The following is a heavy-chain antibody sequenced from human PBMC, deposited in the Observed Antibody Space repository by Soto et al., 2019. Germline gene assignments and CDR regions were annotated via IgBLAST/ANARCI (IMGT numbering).Heavy chain of an antibody. J-gene: IGHJ4*02. D-gene: IGHD3-9*01. CDR3: AHRYYDILTGPKIDY. CDR2: IYWNDDK. Sequence: SGPTLVKPTQTLTLTCTFSGFSLSTSGVGVGWIRQPPGKALEWLALIYWNDDKGYRPALKTRLTLTKDTSKNQVVLTMTNMDPVDTATYYCAHRYYDILTGPKIDYWGQGTLVTVSS. V-gene: IGHV2-5*01. CDR1: GFSLSTSGVG.